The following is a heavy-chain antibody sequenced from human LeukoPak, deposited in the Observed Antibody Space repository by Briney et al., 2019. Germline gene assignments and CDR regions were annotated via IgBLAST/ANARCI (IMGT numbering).Heavy chain of an antibody. CDR3: LGGDFGH. D-gene: IGHD2-21*02. V-gene: IGHV3-30-3*01. Sequence: GGSLRLSCAASGFTFSCYALHWVRQAPGKGLEWVAIISYDGSNKYYADSVKGRFTISRDNSQNTVYLQMNSLRAEDTAAYYCLGGDFGHWRQGTLVTVSS. CDR2: ISYDGSNK. J-gene: IGHJ4*02. CDR1: GFTFSCYA.